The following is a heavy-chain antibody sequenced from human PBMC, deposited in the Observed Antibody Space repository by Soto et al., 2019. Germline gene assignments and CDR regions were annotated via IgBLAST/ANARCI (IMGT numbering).Heavy chain of an antibody. CDR1: GGSISSGGYY. CDR2: IDDNGST. D-gene: IGHD2-8*01. J-gene: IGHJ6*02. CDR3: ARAVGYCADGVCSASYYYVMDV. Sequence: PSETLSLTCTVSGGSISSGGYYWSWIRQHPGKGLEWIGYIDDNGSTYYNPSLKSRVTMSVDTSKNQFSLKLSSVSAADTAVYYCARAVGYCADGVCSASYYYVMDVWGQGTTVTVSS. V-gene: IGHV4-31*03.